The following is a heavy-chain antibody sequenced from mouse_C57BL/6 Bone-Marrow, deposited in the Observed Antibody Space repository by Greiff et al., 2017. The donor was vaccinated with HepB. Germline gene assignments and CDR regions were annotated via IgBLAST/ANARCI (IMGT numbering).Heavy chain of an antibody. CDR3: ASPYYYGWYFDV. Sequence: EVHLVESGGGLVKPGGSLKLSCAASGFTFSSYTMSWVRQTPEKRLEWVATISGGGGNTYYPDSVKGRFTISRDNAKNTLYLQMSSLRSEDTAVYYCASPYYYGWYFDVWGTGTTVTVSS. CDR1: GFTFSSYT. CDR2: ISGGGGNT. D-gene: IGHD1-1*01. V-gene: IGHV5-9*04. J-gene: IGHJ1*03.